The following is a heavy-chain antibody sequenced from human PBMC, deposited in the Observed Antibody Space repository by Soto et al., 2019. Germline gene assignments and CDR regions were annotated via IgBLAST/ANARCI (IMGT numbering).Heavy chain of an antibody. D-gene: IGHD6-13*01. Sequence: GGSLRLSCAASGFTFSGYAMSWVRQAPGKGLEWVSIISGSGDNTYYTDSVKGRLTISRDNSKNTLYPQMNSLRAEDTAIYYCAKARPQLVVDYWRQRTLVTVSS. V-gene: IGHV3-23*01. CDR1: GFTFSGYA. CDR2: ISGSGDNT. CDR3: AKARPQLVVDY. J-gene: IGHJ4*02.